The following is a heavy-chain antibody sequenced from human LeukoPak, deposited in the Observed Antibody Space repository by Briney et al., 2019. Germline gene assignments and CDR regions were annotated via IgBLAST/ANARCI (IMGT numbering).Heavy chain of an antibody. Sequence: GGSLRLSCAASGFTVSSNYMSWVRQAPGKGLEWVSAIYSGGSTYYADSVKGRFTISRDNSKNTLYLQMNSLRAEDTAVYNCARQTTGIAVAGGGMDGAFDIWGQGTMVTVSS. J-gene: IGHJ3*02. D-gene: IGHD6-19*01. CDR3: ARQTTGIAVAGGGMDGAFDI. CDR2: IYSGGST. V-gene: IGHV3-53*01. CDR1: GFTVSSNY.